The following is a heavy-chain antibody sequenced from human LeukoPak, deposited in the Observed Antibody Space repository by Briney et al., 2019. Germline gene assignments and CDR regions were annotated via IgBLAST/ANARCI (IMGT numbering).Heavy chain of an antibody. CDR2: IIPIFGTA. CDR3: ARAGVGDIPYYFDY. CDR1: GGTFSSYA. V-gene: IGHV1-69*01. J-gene: IGHJ4*02. D-gene: IGHD2-15*01. Sequence: GASVKVSCKASGGTFSSYASSWVRQAPGQALEWMGGIIPIFGTANYAQKFQGRVTITADESTSTAYMELSSLRSEDTAVYYCARAGVGDIPYYFDYWGQGTLVTVSS.